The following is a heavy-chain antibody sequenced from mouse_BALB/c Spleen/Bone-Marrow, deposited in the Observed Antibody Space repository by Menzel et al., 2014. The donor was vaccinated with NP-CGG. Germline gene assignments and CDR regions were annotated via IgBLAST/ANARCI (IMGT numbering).Heavy chain of an antibody. D-gene: IGHD2-4*01. CDR1: GFSLTSYG. CDR2: IWAGGST. CDR3: AREPSTMITTGFAY. V-gene: IGHV2-9*02. Sequence: VQLQQSGPGLVAPSQSLSITCTVSGFSLTSYGVRWVRQPPGKGLEWLGVIWAGGSTNYNSALMSRLSISKDNSKSQVFLKMNSLQTDDTAMYYCAREPSTMITTGFAYWGQGTLVTVSA. J-gene: IGHJ3*01.